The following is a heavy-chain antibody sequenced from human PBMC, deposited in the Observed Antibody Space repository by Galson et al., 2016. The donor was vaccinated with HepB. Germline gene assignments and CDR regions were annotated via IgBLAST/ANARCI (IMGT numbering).Heavy chain of an antibody. CDR3: AKPHAGYTSGHVGAFDI. V-gene: IGHV3-23*01. D-gene: IGHD6-19*01. CDR2: ISGSGGTT. CDR1: GFTFRSYG. Sequence: SLRLSCAASGFTFRSYGMSWVRQAPGKGLEWVSIISGSGGTTYYADSVKGRFTISRDNSKNTLYLQMNSLRAEDTAIYYCAKPHAGYTSGHVGAFDIWGQGTMVTVSS. J-gene: IGHJ3*02.